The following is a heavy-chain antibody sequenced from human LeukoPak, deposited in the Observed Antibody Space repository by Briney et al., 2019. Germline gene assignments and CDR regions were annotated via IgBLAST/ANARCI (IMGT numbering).Heavy chain of an antibody. D-gene: IGHD2-2*01. CDR3: ARVYQSAEYYFDY. CDR1: GGSIDSYY. J-gene: IGHJ4*02. CDR2: IYYTGST. V-gene: IGHV4-59*01. Sequence: QTSETLSLTCTVSGGSIDSYYWSWFRQPPGKGLEWIGYIYYTGSTEYHPSLKSRVTISLDTSKNQFSLKLTSVTAADTAVYYCARVYQSAEYYFDYWGQGNLVSVSS.